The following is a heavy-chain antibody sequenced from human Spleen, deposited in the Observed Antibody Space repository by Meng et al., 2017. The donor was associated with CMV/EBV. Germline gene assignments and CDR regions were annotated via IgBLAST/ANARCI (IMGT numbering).Heavy chain of an antibody. CDR3: ARIGLCSGTTCYTGDYSSRHFDY. V-gene: IGHV1-69*05. J-gene: IGHJ4*02. CDR2: ILPIFGTA. Sequence: ISWVRQAPGQGLEWMGGILPIFGTANYAQKFRGRVAITTDESRITAYMELSSLRSEDTAVYYCARIGLCSGTTCYTGDYSSRHFDYWGQGTLVTVSS. D-gene: IGHD2-2*02.